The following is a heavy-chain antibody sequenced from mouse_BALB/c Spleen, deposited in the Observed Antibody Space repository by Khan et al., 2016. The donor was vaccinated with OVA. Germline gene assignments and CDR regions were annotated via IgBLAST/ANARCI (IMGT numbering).Heavy chain of an antibody. J-gene: IGHJ3*01. CDR1: GFTFSDYY. D-gene: IGHD2-13*01. Sequence: EVELVESGGGLVKPGGSLKLSCAASGFTFSDYYMYWVRQTPDERLEWVATISDGVSYIYYSDNVKGRFTISRDNAKNNLYLQMSSLKSEDSAMSYCIRGYYGDPFAFWGQGTLVTVSA. CDR3: IRGYYGDPFAF. V-gene: IGHV5-4*02. CDR2: ISDGVSYI.